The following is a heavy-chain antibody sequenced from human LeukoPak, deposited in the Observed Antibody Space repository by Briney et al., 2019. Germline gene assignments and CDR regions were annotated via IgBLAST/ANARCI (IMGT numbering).Heavy chain of an antibody. CDR1: GFTFSSYG. CDR3: AKGVGGGWDRPLYGMDV. V-gene: IGHV3-30*18. CDR2: ISYDGSNK. J-gene: IGHJ6*02. D-gene: IGHD6-19*01. Sequence: PGGSLRLSCAASGFTFSSYGMHWVRQAPGKGLEWVAVISYDGSNKYYADSVKGRLTISRDNSKNTLYLQMNSLRAEDTAVYYCAKGVGGGWDRPLYGMDVWGQGTTVTVSS.